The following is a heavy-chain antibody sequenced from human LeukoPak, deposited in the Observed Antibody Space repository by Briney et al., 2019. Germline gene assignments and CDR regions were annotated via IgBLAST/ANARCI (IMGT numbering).Heavy chain of an antibody. V-gene: IGHV4-30-2*01. CDR1: GGSISSGGYP. CDR2: ISHSGST. D-gene: IGHD5-24*01. Sequence: PSQTLPLTCVVSGGSISSGGYPWSWIRQPPEKGLEWIGFISHSGSTFYNPSLKSRVTISIDRSKNQFSLNVNSVTAADTAVYYCARGGDGHNPFDFLGQGTLVTVSS. CDR3: ARGGDGHNPFDF. J-gene: IGHJ4*02.